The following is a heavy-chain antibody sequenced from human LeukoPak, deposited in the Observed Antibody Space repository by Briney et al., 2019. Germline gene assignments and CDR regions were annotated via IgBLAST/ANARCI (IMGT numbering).Heavy chain of an antibody. CDR1: GGSFSGYY. CDR3: ARVGSSGWYFLDY. D-gene: IGHD6-19*01. CDR2: INHSGST. V-gene: IGHV4-34*01. Sequence: SETLSLTCAVYGGSFSGYYWSWIRQPPGKGLEWIGEINHSGSTNYNPSLKSRVTISVDTSKNQFSLKLSSVTAADTAVYYCARVGSSGWYFLDYWGQGIPVTVSS. J-gene: IGHJ4*02.